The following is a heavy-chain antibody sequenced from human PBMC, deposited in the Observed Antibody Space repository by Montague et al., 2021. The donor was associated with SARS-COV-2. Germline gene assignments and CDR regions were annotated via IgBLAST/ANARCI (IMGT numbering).Heavy chain of an antibody. D-gene: IGHD6-13*01. CDR2: IYYSGST. J-gene: IGHJ6*02. V-gene: IGHV4-34*01. CDR1: GGSLSGYY. Sequence: SETLSLTCAVYGGSLSGYYWSWIRQPPGEGLEWIGSIYYSGSTYYNPSLKSRVTISVDTSKNQFSLKLSSVTAADTAVYYCARVGRQQLVRLSGMDVWGQGTTVTVSS. CDR3: ARVGRQQLVRLSGMDV.